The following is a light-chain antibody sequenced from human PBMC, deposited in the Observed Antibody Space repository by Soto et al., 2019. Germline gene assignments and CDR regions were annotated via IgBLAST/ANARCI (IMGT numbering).Light chain of an antibody. CDR1: SSDVGGYNY. J-gene: IGLJ1*01. V-gene: IGLV2-11*01. Sequence: QSALTQPRSVSGSPGQSVNISCSGTSSDVGGYNYVSWYQQYPGAAPKLMIYDVTMRPSGVPYRFSGSKSGNTASLTISGLQAEDEADYYCCSYAGSYTFYVFGGGTKLTVL. CDR3: CSYAGSYTFYV. CDR2: DVT.